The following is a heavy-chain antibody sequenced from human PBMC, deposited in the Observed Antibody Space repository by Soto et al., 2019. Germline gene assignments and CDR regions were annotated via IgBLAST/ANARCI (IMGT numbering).Heavy chain of an antibody. J-gene: IGHJ6*02. CDR3: AKNGQPPYYYYGPDV. CDR2: INAGNGNT. Sequence: ASVKVSCKASGYTFTSYAMHWVRQAPGQRLEWMGWINAGNGNTKYSQKFQGRVTITRDTSASTAYMELSSLTSDDTAVYYCAKNGQPPYYYYGPDVWGPGTKVTVSS. D-gene: IGHD2-8*01. CDR1: GYTFTSYA. V-gene: IGHV1-3*01.